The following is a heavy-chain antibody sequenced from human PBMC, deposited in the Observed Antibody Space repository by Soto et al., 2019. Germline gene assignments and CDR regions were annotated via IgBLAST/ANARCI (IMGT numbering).Heavy chain of an antibody. D-gene: IGHD6-13*01. J-gene: IGHJ6*02. V-gene: IGHV4-30-4*01. CDR3: AREVRAAAGRDYYYYGMDV. Sequence: PSETLSLTCTVSGGSTSSGDYYWSWIRQPPGKGLEWIGYIYYSGSTYYNPSLKSRVTISVDTSKNQFSLKLSSVTAADTAVYYCAREVRAAAGRDYYYYGMDVWGQGTTVTVSS. CDR1: GGSTSSGDYY. CDR2: IYYSGST.